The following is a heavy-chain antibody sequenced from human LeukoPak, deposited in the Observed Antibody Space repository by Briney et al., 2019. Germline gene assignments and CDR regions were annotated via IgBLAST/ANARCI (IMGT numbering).Heavy chain of an antibody. Sequence: GGSLRLSCAASGFDITRLEMYWVLQAPGKGLEWISYITSTGGTKYYADSVRGRFTISRDNSKNSLYLQLNSLRAEDTAVYYCVRPLASLHDPDVFDLWGQGTSVTVSS. CDR1: GFDITRLE. D-gene: IGHD5-24*01. V-gene: IGHV3-48*03. J-gene: IGHJ3*01. CDR2: ITSTGGTK. CDR3: VRPLASLHDPDVFDL.